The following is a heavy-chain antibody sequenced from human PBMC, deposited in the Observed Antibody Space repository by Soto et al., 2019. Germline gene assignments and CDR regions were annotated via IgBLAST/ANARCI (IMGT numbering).Heavy chain of an antibody. V-gene: IGHV4-30-4*01. Sequence: SETLSLTGTVSGGSISSGYYYWSWIRQPPGKGLEWIGYIRNIGSTYYNPSLRSRVTISVDTSKNQFSLQLSSVTAADTAVYYCARGRGSYFDYRGLRTMAIVSS. J-gene: IGHJ4*02. CDR1: GGSISSGYYY. CDR2: IRNIGST. CDR3: ARGRGSYFDY.